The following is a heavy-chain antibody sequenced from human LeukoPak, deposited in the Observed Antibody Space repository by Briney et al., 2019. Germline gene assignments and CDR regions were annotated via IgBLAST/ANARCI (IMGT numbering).Heavy chain of an antibody. J-gene: IGHJ4*02. CDR2: ISTDGAIT. Sequence: GGSLRLSCAASGFTLTSVWMHWFRQVPGRGLVWISRISTDGAITGYADSVKGRFTISRDNAKNTLYLQMNSLRAEDTAVYYCARDRTTVTLFDYWGQGALVTVSS. CDR3: ARDRTTVTLFDY. D-gene: IGHD4-17*01. V-gene: IGHV3-74*01. CDR1: GFTLTSVW.